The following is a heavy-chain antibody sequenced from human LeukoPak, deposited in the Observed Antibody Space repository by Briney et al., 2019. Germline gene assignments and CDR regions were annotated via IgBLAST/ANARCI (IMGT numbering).Heavy chain of an antibody. V-gene: IGHV4-39*01. D-gene: IGHD2-2*01. J-gene: IGHJ4*02. CDR2: IYYSGST. CDR1: GGSISSSSYY. CDR3: ARQGHYPWYQFDY. Sequence: PSETLSLICTVSGGSISSSSYYWGWIRQPPGKGLEWIGSIYYSGSTYYNPSLKSRVTISVDTSKNQFSLKLSSVTAADTAVYYCARQGHYPWYQFDYWGQGTLVTVSS.